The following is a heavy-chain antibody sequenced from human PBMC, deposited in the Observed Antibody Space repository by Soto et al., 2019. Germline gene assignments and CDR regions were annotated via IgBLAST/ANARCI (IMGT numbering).Heavy chain of an antibody. CDR2: IYYSGST. D-gene: IGHD6-13*01. V-gene: IGHV4-31*03. CDR3: ARDQGIAAASTYYYYMDV. J-gene: IGHJ6*03. CDR1: GGSISRGGYY. Sequence: QVQLQESGPGLVKPSQNLSLTCTVSGGSISRGGYYWSWIRQHPGKGLEWIGYIYYSGSTYYNPSLKSRVTISVDTSKNQFSLKLSSVTAADTAVYYCARDQGIAAASTYYYYMDVWGKGTTVTVSS.